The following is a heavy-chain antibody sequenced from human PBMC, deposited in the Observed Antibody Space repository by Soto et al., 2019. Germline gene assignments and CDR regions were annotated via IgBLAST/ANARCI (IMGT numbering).Heavy chain of an antibody. D-gene: IGHD2-15*01. CDR2: IIPIFGTA. V-gene: IGHV1-69*01. CDR1: GGTFSSYA. Sequence: QVQLVQSGAEVKKPGSSVKVSCKASGGTFSSYAISWVRQAPGQGLEWMGGIIPIFGTANYAQKFRGRVTITADESTSTAYMELSSLRSEDTAVYYCAREGEAVVAATSNFDYWGQGTLVTVSS. J-gene: IGHJ4*02. CDR3: AREGEAVVAATSNFDY.